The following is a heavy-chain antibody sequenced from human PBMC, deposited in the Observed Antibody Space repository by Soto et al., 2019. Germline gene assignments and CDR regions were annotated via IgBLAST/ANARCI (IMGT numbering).Heavy chain of an antibody. CDR3: VKNSGWFNT. CDR1: GFPFSTTD. V-gene: IGHV3-23*01. J-gene: IGHJ5*02. D-gene: IGHD3-10*01. CDR2: IFGSGETT. Sequence: QVMQSGGGLIQPGGSLRLACTASGFPFSTTDMSWVRQAPGKGLEWVATIFGSGETTYYADSVRGRLTVSRDNFKNTVYLQINSLRADDTALYYCVKNSGWFNTWGQGALVIVSS.